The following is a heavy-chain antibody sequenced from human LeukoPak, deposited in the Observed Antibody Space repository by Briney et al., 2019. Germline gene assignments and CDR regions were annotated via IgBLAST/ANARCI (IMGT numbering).Heavy chain of an antibody. CDR2: IYTSGST. V-gene: IGHV4-4*07. D-gene: IGHD2-15*01. CDR3: ARAPYCSGGSCYYRHYYYYYMDV. CDR1: GGSLSSYY. J-gene: IGHJ6*03. Sequence: PSETLSLTCTVSGGSLSSYYWSWIRQPAGKGLEWIGRIYTSGSTNYNPSLKSRVTMSVDTSKNQFSLKLSSVTAADTAVYYCARAPYCSGGSCYYRHYYYYYMDVWGKGTTVTVSS.